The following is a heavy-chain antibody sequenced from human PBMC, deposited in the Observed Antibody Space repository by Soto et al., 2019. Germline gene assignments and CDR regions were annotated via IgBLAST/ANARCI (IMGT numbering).Heavy chain of an antibody. CDR1: GFTFSNYW. CDR3: ARGDCVGGTCYSLAGSFYYYMDV. D-gene: IGHD2-15*01. Sequence: EVQLVESGGGLVQPGGSLRLSCAASGFTFSNYWMYWVRQAPGKGLEWVSRINSDGSVSSHANSVRGRLTISRDNVKNTLYLHMDSLRADDTAVYFCARGDCVGGTCYSLAGSFYYYMDVWGKGTTVTVFS. CDR2: INSDGSVS. J-gene: IGHJ6*03. V-gene: IGHV3-74*02.